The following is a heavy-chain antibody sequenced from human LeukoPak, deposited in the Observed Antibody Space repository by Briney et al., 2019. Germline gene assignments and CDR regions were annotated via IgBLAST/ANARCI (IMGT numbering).Heavy chain of an antibody. Sequence: SETLSLTCAVYGGSFSGYYWSWVRQPPGEGVEWIGEINNSGSTNYNPSLKSRVTISVDTSKNQFSLKLSSVTAADTAVYYCARRSQAARKPLDYWGQGTLVTVSS. D-gene: IGHD6-6*01. CDR3: ARRSQAARKPLDY. J-gene: IGHJ4*02. CDR2: INNSGST. CDR1: GGSFSGYY. V-gene: IGHV4-34*01.